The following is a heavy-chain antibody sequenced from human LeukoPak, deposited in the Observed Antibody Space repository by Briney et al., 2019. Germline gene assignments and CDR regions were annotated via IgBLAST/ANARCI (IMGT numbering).Heavy chain of an antibody. CDR2: IYYSGNT. J-gene: IGHJ4*02. V-gene: IGHV4-39*01. CDR1: GCSISSSSYY. Sequence: SETLSLTCTVSGCSISSSSYYWGWIRQPPGKGLEWIGNIYYSGNTFYNPSLKSRVTISVDTSKNQFSLKLSSVTAADTAVYYCARHSVEDYYGAGSYLDYWGQGTLVTVSS. CDR3: ARHSVEDYYGAGSYLDY. D-gene: IGHD3-10*01.